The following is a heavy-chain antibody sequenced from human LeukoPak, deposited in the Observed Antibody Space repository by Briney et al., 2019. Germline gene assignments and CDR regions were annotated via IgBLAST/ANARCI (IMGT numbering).Heavy chain of an antibody. V-gene: IGHV4-59*01. Sequence: PSETLSLTCTVSGASISSYYWSWIRQPPGKGLEWIGYIYYSGSTNYNPSLKSRVTISVDTSKNQFSLKLSSVTAADTAVYYCARGVVVVAGYYYYYMDVWGKGTTVTVSS. D-gene: IGHD2-15*01. CDR2: IYYSGST. CDR1: GASISSYY. CDR3: ARGVVVVAGYYYYYMDV. J-gene: IGHJ6*03.